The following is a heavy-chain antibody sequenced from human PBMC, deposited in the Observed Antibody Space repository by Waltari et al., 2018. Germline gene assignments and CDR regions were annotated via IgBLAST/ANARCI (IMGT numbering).Heavy chain of an antibody. CDR2: IIPIFGTA. J-gene: IGHJ5*02. CDR1: GGTFSSYA. D-gene: IGHD2-15*01. CDR3: ARDLPADCSGGSCFPYNWFDP. Sequence: QVQLVQSGAEVKKPGSSVKVSCKASGGTFSSYAISWVRQAPGQGLEWMGGIIPIFGTANYAQKFQGRVTITADESTSTAYMELSSLRSEDTAVYYCARDLPADCSGGSCFPYNWFDPWGQGTLVTVSS. V-gene: IGHV1-69*01.